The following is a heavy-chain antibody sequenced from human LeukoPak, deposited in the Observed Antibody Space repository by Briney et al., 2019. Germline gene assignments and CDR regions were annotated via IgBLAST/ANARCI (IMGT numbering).Heavy chain of an antibody. Sequence: GASVKVSCKASGYTFTGYYMHWVRQAPGQGLEWMGWINPNSGGTNYAQKFQGRVTMTRDTSISTAYMELSRLRSDDTAVYYCARDVGYGDKRRGYYFDYWGQGTLVTVSS. CDR2: INPNSGGT. D-gene: IGHD4-17*01. V-gene: IGHV1-2*02. CDR1: GYTFTGYY. J-gene: IGHJ4*02. CDR3: ARDVGYGDKRRGYYFDY.